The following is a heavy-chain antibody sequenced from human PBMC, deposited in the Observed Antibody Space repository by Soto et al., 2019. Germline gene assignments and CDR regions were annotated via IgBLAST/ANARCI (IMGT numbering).Heavy chain of an antibody. CDR1: GFTVSSNY. J-gene: IGHJ4*02. CDR3: ARVRGEGRSGSFDY. D-gene: IGHD3-10*01. V-gene: IGHV3-66*01. CDR2: IYSGGST. Sequence: GESLKISCAASGFTVSSNYMSWVRQAPGKGLEWVSVIYSGGSTYYADSVKGRFPISRDNSKNTLYLQMNSLRAEDTAVYYCARVRGEGRSGSFDYWGQGTLVTVSS.